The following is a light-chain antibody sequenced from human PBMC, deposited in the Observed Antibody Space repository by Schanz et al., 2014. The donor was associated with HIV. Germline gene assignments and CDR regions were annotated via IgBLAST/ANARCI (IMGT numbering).Light chain of an antibody. CDR2: QAS. J-gene: IGKJ5*01. CDR3: LQQNTYPLT. V-gene: IGKV1-5*03. CDR1: QTIGRF. Sequence: IQMTQSPSTVSASVGDRVTITCRASQTIGRFLAWYQQKPGRAPNLLIYQASTLETGVPSRFSGSGSGTEFTLTISSLQPDDFATYYCLQQNTYPLTFGQGTRLEVK.